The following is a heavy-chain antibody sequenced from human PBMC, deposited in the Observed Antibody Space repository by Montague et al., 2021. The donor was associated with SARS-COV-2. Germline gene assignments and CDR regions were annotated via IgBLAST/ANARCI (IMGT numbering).Heavy chain of an antibody. V-gene: IGHV4-34*01. CDR2: INYGGST. D-gene: IGHD1-1*01. CDR3: ARGAPGY. J-gene: IGHJ4*02. CDR1: GGSFSDYY. Sequence: SETLSLTCAVSGGSFSDYYWTSIRQSPGEVVEWIGQINYGGSTKYTPSLKSRVTISIDTSKNQFSLKFTSVTAADTAVYYCARGAPGYWGQGTLVTVSS.